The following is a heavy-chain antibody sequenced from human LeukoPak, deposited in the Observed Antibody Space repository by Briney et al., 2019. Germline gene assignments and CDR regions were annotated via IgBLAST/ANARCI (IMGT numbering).Heavy chain of an antibody. CDR1: GGSISSYY. Sequence: SDTLSLTCTVSGGSISSYYWSWIREPPGRGLEWMGYIYYSGSTNYNPSLKSRVTISVDTSKNQFSLKLSSVTAADTAVYYCARIIDTWFGDNWFDPWGQGTLVTVSS. D-gene: IGHD3-10*01. CDR2: IYYSGST. CDR3: ARIIDTWFGDNWFDP. V-gene: IGHV4-59*01. J-gene: IGHJ5*02.